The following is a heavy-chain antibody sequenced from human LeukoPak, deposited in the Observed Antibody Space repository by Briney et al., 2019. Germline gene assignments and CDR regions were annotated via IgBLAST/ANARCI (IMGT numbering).Heavy chain of an antibody. CDR2: IFTSGST. J-gene: IGHJ4*02. D-gene: IGHD2-2*01. CDR1: GGSIRSGGYY. V-gene: IGHV4-61*02. CDR3: ARGYCSSTSCYWRY. Sequence: SETLSLTCTVSGGSIRSGGYYWSWIRQPAGKGLEWIGRIFTSGSTNYNPSLKSRVTISVDTSKNQFSLKLSSVTAADTAVYYCARGYCSSTSCYWRYWGQGTLVTVSS.